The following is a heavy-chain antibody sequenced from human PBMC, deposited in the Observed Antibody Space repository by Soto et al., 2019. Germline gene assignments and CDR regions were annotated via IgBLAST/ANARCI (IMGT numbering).Heavy chain of an antibody. D-gene: IGHD3-22*01. V-gene: IGHV1-69*13. J-gene: IGHJ5*02. CDR3: ARDWSYYYDSSGYNNWFDP. Sequence: SVKVSCKASGGTFSSYAISWVRQAPGQGLEWMGGIIPIFGTANYAQKFQGRVTITADESTSTAYMELSSLRSEDTAVYYCARDWSYYYDSSGYNNWFDPWDQGTLVTVSS. CDR1: GGTFSSYA. CDR2: IIPIFGTA.